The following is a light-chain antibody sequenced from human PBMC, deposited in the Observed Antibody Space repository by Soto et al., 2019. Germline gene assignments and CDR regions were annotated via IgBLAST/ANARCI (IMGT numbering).Light chain of an antibody. V-gene: IGLV2-14*01. CDR2: DVS. CDR1: SSDVGGYNY. Sequence: QSVLTQPASVSGSPGQSITISCTGTSSDVGGYNYVSWYQQHPGKAPKLMIYDVSNRPSGVSNRFSGSKSGNTASLTISGLQAEDDADYYCSSYTSSSTLDYVFGTGTKVTV. CDR3: SSYTSSSTLDYV. J-gene: IGLJ1*01.